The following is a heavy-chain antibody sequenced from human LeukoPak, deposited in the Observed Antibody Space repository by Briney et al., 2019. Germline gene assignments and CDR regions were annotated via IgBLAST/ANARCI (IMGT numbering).Heavy chain of an antibody. CDR1: GGSISSAYW. J-gene: IGHJ4*02. V-gene: IGHV4-4*02. D-gene: IGHD3-22*01. Sequence: SETLSLTCAVSGGSISSAYWWSWVRQPPGKGLEWIGEIYHSGSTNYNPSLKSRVTLSVDESKNQFSLRLSSVTAADTAVYYCARGSTYYYDSSGYNYLYYFDYWGQGTLVTVSS. CDR2: IYHSGST. CDR3: ARGSTYYYDSSGYNYLYYFDY.